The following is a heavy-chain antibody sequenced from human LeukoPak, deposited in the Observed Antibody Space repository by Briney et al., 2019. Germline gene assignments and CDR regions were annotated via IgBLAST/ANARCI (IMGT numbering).Heavy chain of an antibody. CDR2: IYTSGST. Sequence: SETLSLTCTVSGGSISSGSYYWSWVRQPAGKGLEWIGRIYTSGSTNYNPSLKSRVTISIDTSKNQFSLKVSSVTTADTAVYYCARVGSGSFDYWGQGTLVTVSS. CDR1: GGSISSGSYY. D-gene: IGHD6-19*01. CDR3: ARVGSGSFDY. J-gene: IGHJ4*02. V-gene: IGHV4-61*02.